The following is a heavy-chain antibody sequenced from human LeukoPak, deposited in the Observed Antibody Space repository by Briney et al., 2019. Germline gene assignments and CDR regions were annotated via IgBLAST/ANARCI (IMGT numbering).Heavy chain of an antibody. D-gene: IGHD3-10*01. CDR1: GYTFTSYG. Sequence: ASVKVSCKASGYTFTSYGISWVRQAPGQGLEWMGWISAYNGNTNYAQKLQGRVTMTTDTSTSTAYMELRSLRSDDTAVYYCARAVLLWFGELPLPDYFDYWGQGTLVTVSS. J-gene: IGHJ4*02. CDR3: ARAVLLWFGELPLPDYFDY. V-gene: IGHV1-18*01. CDR2: ISAYNGNT.